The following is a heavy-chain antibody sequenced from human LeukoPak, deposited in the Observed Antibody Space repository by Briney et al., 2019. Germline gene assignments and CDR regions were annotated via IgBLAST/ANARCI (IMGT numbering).Heavy chain of an antibody. J-gene: IGHJ6*03. D-gene: IGHD2-2*01. CDR3: ARAVRGVVVVPAATIGRDYYYYMDV. CDR2: LIPLYGTP. V-gene: IGHV1-69*05. CDR1: RGKFSNNA. Sequence: ASVMVSCKASRGKFSNNAVSWVRQAPGQRLEWMGGLIPLYGTPNYAQKFQGRVSMTTDDSTTTAYLELNSLTSEDTAVYYCARAVRGVVVVPAATIGRDYYYYMDVWGKGTTVTVSS.